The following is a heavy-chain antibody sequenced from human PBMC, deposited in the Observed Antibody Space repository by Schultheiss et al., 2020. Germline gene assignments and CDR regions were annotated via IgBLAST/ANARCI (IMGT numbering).Heavy chain of an antibody. CDR3: AADRLLWFGTTYGMDV. V-gene: IGHV1-69*01. CDR1: GGTFSSYA. CDR2: IIPIFGTA. Sequence: GGSLRLSCKASGGTFSSYAISWVRQAPGQGLEWMGGIIPIFGTANYAQKFQGRVTITADESTSTAYMELSSLRSEDTAVYYCAADRLLWFGTTYGMDVWGQGTTVTVSS. D-gene: IGHD3-10*01. J-gene: IGHJ6*02.